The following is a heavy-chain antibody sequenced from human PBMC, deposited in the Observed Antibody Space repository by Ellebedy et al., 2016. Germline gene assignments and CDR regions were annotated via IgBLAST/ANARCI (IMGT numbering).Heavy chain of an antibody. D-gene: IGHD3-10*01. CDR3: ARGRYYASGNYDDY. CDR1: GFTFSDFY. V-gene: IGHV3-11*01. Sequence: GESLKISCAASGFTFSDFYMSWIRQAPGKRLEWISYISSSGTTIYYADSVKGRFTLSRDNAKNSLYLQMTNLRAEDTAVYYCARGRYYASGNYDDYWGQGTLVTVSS. CDR2: ISSSGTTI. J-gene: IGHJ4*02.